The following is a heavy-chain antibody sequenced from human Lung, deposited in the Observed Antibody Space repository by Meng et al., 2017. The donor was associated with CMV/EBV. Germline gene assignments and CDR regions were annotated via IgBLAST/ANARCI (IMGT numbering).Heavy chain of an antibody. CDR3: AKDPMTALTTGWYFDL. Sequence: GFTFSSYAMTWVRQAPGKGLEWVSTISDSGSTTHYVDSVKGRFTISRDNSRNMLYLQINRLRVEDTAVYYCAKDPMTALTTGWYFDLWGRGTLVTVSS. D-gene: IGHD4-17*01. CDR1: GFTFSSYA. CDR2: ISDSGSTT. V-gene: IGHV3-23*01. J-gene: IGHJ2*01.